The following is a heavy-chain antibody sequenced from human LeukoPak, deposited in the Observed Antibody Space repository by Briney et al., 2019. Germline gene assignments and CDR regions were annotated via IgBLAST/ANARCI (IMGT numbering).Heavy chain of an antibody. Sequence: ASVKVSCKASGYTFTGYYMHWVRQAPGQGLEWMGWINPNSGGTNYAQKFQGRVTMTRDTSISTAYMELSRLRSDGTAVYYCAIRSRSGGSYYFDYWGQGTLVTVSS. V-gene: IGHV1-2*02. CDR1: GYTFTGYY. CDR3: AIRSRSGGSYYFDY. J-gene: IGHJ4*02. D-gene: IGHD2-15*01. CDR2: INPNSGGT.